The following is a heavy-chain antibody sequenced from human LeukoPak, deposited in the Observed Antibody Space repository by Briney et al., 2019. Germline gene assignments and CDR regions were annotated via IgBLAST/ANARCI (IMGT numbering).Heavy chain of an antibody. D-gene: IGHD3-22*01. Sequence: GGSLRLSCAASGFTFSSYGMHWVRQAPGKGLEGVAFIRYDGSNKYYADSVKGRFTISRDNSKNTLYLQMNSLRAEDTAVYYCAKDRVGVWEYNSYDSSGYSSLLGYWGQGTLVTVSS. CDR1: GFTFSSYG. CDR3: AKDRVGVWEYNSYDSSGYSSLLGY. V-gene: IGHV3-30*02. J-gene: IGHJ4*02. CDR2: IRYDGSNK.